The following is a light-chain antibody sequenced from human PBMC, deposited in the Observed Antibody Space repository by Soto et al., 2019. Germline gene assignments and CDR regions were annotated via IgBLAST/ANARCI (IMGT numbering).Light chain of an antibody. J-gene: IGKJ5*01. V-gene: IGKV3-15*01. CDR1: QSVSSN. CDR2: AAT. Sequence: EIVMTQSPATLSVSPGERATLSCRASQSVSSNLAWYQQKPGQAPRLLIYAATTRGTGIPARFSGSGSGTESTLTSSSLQSEDCAVYYCQQYNNWITFGQGTRLEIK. CDR3: QQYNNWIT.